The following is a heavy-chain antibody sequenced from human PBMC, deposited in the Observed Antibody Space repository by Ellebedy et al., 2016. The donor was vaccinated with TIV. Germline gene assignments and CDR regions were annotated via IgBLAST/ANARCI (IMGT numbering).Heavy chain of an antibody. CDR1: GFSFSSYW. Sequence: GEPLKISCAASGFSFSSYWMTWVRQAPGKGLEWVANIRQDGSEKFYVDSVKGRFTISRDNAKSSLYLQMNSLRAGDTAVYYCARDLLRGLYCTSASCFLSDETWGQGTLVTVSS. D-gene: IGHD2-2*01. CDR3: ARDLLRGLYCTSASCFLSDET. V-gene: IGHV3-7*01. J-gene: IGHJ5*02. CDR2: IRQDGSEK.